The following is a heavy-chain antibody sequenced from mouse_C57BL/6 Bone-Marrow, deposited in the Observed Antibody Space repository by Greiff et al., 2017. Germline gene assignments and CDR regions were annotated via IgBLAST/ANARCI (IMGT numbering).Heavy chain of an antibody. V-gene: IGHV1-52*01. CDR2: IDPSDSET. CDR1: GFTFTGYW. CDR3: ARGCGSSDY. Sequence: QVQLQQPGAELVRPGSSVKLSCKASGFTFTGYWMHWVKQRPIQGLEWIGNIDPSDSETHYNPKFKDKATLTVDQSSTTAYMQLSRLTSECYAVYDGARGCGSSDYWGQGTTLTVSS. J-gene: IGHJ2*01.